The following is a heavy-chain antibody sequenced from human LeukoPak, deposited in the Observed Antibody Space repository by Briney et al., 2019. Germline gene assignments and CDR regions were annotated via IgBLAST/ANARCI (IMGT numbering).Heavy chain of an antibody. Sequence: SETLSLTCAVYGESFRGYYWSWIRQPPGKGLEWIGEINHSGSTIYNPSLQSRVTISVDTSKNHFSLKLNSVTAADTAVYYCARDFYGSAPDYWGQGTLVTVSS. V-gene: IGHV4-34*01. D-gene: IGHD3-10*01. J-gene: IGHJ4*02. CDR2: INHSGST. CDR1: GESFRGYY. CDR3: ARDFYGSAPDY.